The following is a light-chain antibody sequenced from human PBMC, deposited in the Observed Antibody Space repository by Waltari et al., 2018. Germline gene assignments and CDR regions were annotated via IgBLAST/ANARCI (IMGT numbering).Light chain of an antibody. Sequence: EIVITQSPAILSASPGERATLSCRASQSVSTNLAWYQQKPGQAPRLLIYGASTRATGIPDRFSGSGSGTEFTLTISSLQSEDFVVYSCQQYNDWPRTFGQGTKVEIK. CDR2: GAS. J-gene: IGKJ1*01. CDR1: QSVSTN. CDR3: QQYNDWPRT. V-gene: IGKV3-15*01.